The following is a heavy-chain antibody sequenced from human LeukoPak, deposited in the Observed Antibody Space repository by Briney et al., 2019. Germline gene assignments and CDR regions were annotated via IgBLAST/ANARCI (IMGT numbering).Heavy chain of an antibody. D-gene: IGHD3-10*01. CDR3: ARRETYYYGSGSRSPFDY. CDR1: GGSISSSSYY. CDR2: IYYSGST. J-gene: IGHJ4*02. Sequence: SETLSLTCTVSGGSISSSSYYWGWIRQPPGKGLEWIGSIYYSGSTYYNPSLKSRVTISVDTSKNQFSLKLSSVTAADTAVYYCARRETYYYGSGSRSPFDYWGQGTLVTVSS. V-gene: IGHV4-39*01.